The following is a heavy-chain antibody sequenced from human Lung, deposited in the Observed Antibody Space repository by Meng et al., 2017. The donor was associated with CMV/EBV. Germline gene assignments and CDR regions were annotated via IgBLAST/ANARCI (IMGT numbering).Heavy chain of an antibody. CDR3: AGSRSGRYSPFDY. V-gene: IGHV3-21*01. D-gene: IGHD6-19*01. CDR2: ISYTSHYI. Sequence: GGSLRLXCAASGFTFSSFTMNWVRQAPGKGLEWVSSISYTSHYIYYADSLKGRFTISRDNARNSLYLQMNSLRAEDTAVYYCAGSRSGRYSPFDYWGQVTXVTVSS. CDR1: GFTFSSFT. J-gene: IGHJ4*02.